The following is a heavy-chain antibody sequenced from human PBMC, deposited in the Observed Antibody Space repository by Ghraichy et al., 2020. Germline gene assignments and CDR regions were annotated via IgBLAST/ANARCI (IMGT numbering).Heavy chain of an antibody. V-gene: IGHV3-21*01. CDR3: ARDVGFDNSAGGLDV. Sequence: LSLTCAASGFTFSSYAMNWVRQAPGKGLEWVSSISTRSTYKNYAASVKGRFTVSRDNAKNSLFLQMASLRADDTAVYYCARDVGFDNSAGGLDVWGHGTWVIVSS. D-gene: IGHD4-23*01. CDR1: GFTFSSYA. CDR2: ISTRSTYK. J-gene: IGHJ6*02.